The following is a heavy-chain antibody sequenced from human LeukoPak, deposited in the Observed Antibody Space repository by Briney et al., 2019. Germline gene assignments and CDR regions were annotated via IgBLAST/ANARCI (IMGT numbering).Heavy chain of an antibody. CDR1: GGSFSGYY. Sequence: SSETLSLTCAVYGGSFSGYYWSWIRQPPGKGLEWIGEINHSGSTNYNPSLKSRVTISVDTSKNQFSLKLSSVTAADTAVYYCARAAAVALFDYWGQGTLVTVSS. CDR3: ARAAAVALFDY. V-gene: IGHV4-34*01. D-gene: IGHD6-19*01. J-gene: IGHJ4*02. CDR2: INHSGST.